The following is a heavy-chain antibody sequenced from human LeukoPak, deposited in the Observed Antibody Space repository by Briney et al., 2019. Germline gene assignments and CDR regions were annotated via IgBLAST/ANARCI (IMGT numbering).Heavy chain of an antibody. D-gene: IGHD2-15*01. CDR2: IRAYNGNP. CDR1: GYMLTSYA. CDR3: ARVAVDLDCSGDTCSSVFKSFDA. J-gene: IGHJ5*02. Sequence: ASVKVSSKASGYMLTSYAISWVRRAPGQGLEWMGWIRAYNGNPKYAQKFQARLTMTTDTSTSTAYMELRSLRSDDTAVYYCARVAVDLDCSGDTCSSVFKSFDAWGQGTLVTVSS. V-gene: IGHV1-18*01.